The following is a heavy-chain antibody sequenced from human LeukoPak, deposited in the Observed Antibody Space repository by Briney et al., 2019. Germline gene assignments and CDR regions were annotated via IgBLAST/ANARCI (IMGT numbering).Heavy chain of an antibody. V-gene: IGHV4-4*07. J-gene: IGHJ6*03. CDR2: IYTSGTT. CDR1: GGSITSYY. Sequence: SETLSLICIVSGGSITSYYWSWIRQPPGKGLEWIGRIYTSGTTKYNPSLKSRVTISVDTSKNQFSLRLSSVTAADTAVYYFARGGGPDYDYYYMDVWGKGTTVTVSS. D-gene: IGHD3-16*01. CDR3: ARGGGPDYDYYYMDV.